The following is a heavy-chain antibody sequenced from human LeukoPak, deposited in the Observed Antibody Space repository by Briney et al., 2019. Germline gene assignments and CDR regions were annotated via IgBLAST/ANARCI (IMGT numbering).Heavy chain of an antibody. CDR2: IYHSGST. Sequence: SGTLSLTCAVSGGSISTVNWWSWVRQPPGQGLEWIGEIYHSGSTNYNPSLKSRVTISVDKSKNQFSLKLSSVTAADTAVYYCARVAVPAPTYYYYYMDVWGEGTTVTVSS. D-gene: IGHD2-2*01. J-gene: IGHJ6*03. CDR3: ARVAVPAPTYYYYYMDV. CDR1: GGSISTVNW. V-gene: IGHV4-4*02.